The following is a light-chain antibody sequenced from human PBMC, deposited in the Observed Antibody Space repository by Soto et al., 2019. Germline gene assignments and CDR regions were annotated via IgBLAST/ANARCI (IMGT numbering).Light chain of an antibody. CDR3: QQSYDISPIN. CDR2: AAS. CDR1: ETISTF. V-gene: IGKV1-39*01. Sequence: DIQMTQSPSSLSVSVGDRVTMTCRASETISTFLNWYQVKPGKAPKLLIYAASTLQDGVPSRFSGSGSGTDFTLTINSLQPEDFASYYCQQSYDISPINFGQGTRLEIK. J-gene: IGKJ5*01.